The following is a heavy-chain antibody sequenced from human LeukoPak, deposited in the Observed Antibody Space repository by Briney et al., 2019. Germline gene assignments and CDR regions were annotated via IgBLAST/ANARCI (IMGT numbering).Heavy chain of an antibody. V-gene: IGHV4-59*01. Sequence: ETLSLTCTVSGFTFTTYYWSWIRQPPGKGLEWIWFISYSGTTTYSPSLESRVTMSVDAPKTQSSLKLSSVTAADAAVYYCATSYPSGSYGNLDSWGPGTLVSVSS. CDR3: ATSYPSGSYGNLDS. D-gene: IGHD3-10*01. CDR1: GFTFTTYY. CDR2: ISYSGTT. J-gene: IGHJ4*02.